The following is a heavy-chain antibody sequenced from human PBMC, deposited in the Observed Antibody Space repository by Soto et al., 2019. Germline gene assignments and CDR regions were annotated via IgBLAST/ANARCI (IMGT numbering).Heavy chain of an antibody. CDR2: ISSSSSYI. CDR3: ASGIQLWKFDY. J-gene: IGHJ4*02. D-gene: IGHD5-18*01. V-gene: IGHV3-21*01. CDR1: GFTFSSYS. Sequence: EVQLVESGGGLVKPGGSLRLSCAASGFTFSSYSMNWVRQAPGKGLEWVSSISSSSSYIYYADSVKGRFTISRDNAKNSLYLQMNSLRAEDTAVYYCASGIQLWKFDYWGQGTLVTVSS.